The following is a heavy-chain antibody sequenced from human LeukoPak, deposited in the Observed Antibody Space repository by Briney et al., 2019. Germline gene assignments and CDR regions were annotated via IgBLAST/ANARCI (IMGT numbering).Heavy chain of an antibody. V-gene: IGHV1-69*05. CDR2: IIPIFGTA. J-gene: IGHJ1*01. CDR1: GGTFSSYA. D-gene: IGHD2-2*01. Sequence: ASVKVSCKASGGTFSSYAISWVRQAPGQGLEWMGGIIPIFGTANYAQKFQGRVTITTDESTSTAYMELSSLRSEDTAVYYCASDCSSTSCSGTFRHWGQGTLVTVSS. CDR3: ASDCSSTSCSGTFRH.